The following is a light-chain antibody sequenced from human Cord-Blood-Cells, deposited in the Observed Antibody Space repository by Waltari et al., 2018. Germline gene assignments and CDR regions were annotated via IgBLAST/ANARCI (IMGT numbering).Light chain of an antibody. CDR2: EGS. J-gene: IGLJ2*01. CDR3: CSYAGSSTFVV. CDR1: SSDVGSYNL. Sequence: QSALTQPASVSGSPGQSITISCTGTSSDVGSYNLVPWYQQHPGKAPKLMIYEGSKGPSGVSNRFSGSKSGNTASLTISGLQAEDEADYYCCSYAGSSTFVVFGGGTKLTVL. V-gene: IGLV2-23*03.